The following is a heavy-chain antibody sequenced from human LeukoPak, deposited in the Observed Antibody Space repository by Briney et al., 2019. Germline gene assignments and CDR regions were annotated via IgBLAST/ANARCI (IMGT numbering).Heavy chain of an antibody. CDR2: IYYSGST. Sequence: SETLSLTCTVSGGSISSYYWSWIRQPPGEGLEWIGYIYYSGSTNYNPSLKSRVTISVDTSKNQFSLKLSSVTAADTAVYYCARGKDYYDSSGHHYYYGMDVWGQGTTVTVSS. CDR3: ARGKDYYDSSGHHYYYGMDV. CDR1: GGSISSYY. V-gene: IGHV4-59*01. J-gene: IGHJ6*02. D-gene: IGHD3-22*01.